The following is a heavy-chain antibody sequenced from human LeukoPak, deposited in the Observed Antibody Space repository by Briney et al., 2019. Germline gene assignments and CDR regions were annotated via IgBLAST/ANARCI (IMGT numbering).Heavy chain of an antibody. V-gene: IGHV3-23*01. Sequence: GGSLRLSCAASGFTFSSYAMSWVRQAPGKGLEWVSSISGSGGSTYYADSVKGRFTMSRDNSKNTLYLHMNRLRGEDTAVYYCAKGEGGSGSYINAFDIWGQGTMVTVSS. CDR3: AKGEGGSGSYINAFDI. J-gene: IGHJ3*02. D-gene: IGHD3-10*01. CDR1: GFTFSSYA. CDR2: ISGSGGST.